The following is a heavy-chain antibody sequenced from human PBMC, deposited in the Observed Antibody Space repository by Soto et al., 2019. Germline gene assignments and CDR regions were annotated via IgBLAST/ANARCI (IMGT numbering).Heavy chain of an antibody. V-gene: IGHV3-11*06. CDR3: ARHHSKYASPSIYYYGMDV. CDR1: GFTFSDYY. CDR2: ISSSSSYT. Sequence: QVQLVESGGGLVKPGGSLRLSCAASGFTFSDYYMSWIRQAPGKGLEWVSYISSSSSYTNYADSVKGRFTISRDNAKNSRYLQMNSLRAEDTAVYYCARHHSKYASPSIYYYGMDVWGQGTTVTVSS. J-gene: IGHJ6*02. D-gene: IGHD4-4*01.